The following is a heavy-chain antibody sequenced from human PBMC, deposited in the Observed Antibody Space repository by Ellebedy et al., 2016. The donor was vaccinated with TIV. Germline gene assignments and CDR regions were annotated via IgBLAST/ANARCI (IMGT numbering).Heavy chain of an antibody. Sequence: LRLXCTVSGGSVRSGGYSWGWIRQPTGQALELIGYIYHSGSTSYNPSLKSRVTISVDKSKNQFSLKMTSVTAADTAVYYCATLETYCYDRHGYVSWFDPWGLGALVTVSS. V-gene: IGHV4-30-2*01. J-gene: IGHJ5*02. CDR3: ATLETYCYDRHGYVSWFDP. D-gene: IGHD3-22*01. CDR2: IYHSGST. CDR1: GGSVRSGGYS.